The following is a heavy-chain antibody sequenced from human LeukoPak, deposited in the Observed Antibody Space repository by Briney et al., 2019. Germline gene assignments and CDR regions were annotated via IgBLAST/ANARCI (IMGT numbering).Heavy chain of an antibody. D-gene: IGHD3-10*01. CDR3: ARVYTMVRGVHNWFDP. CDR1: GGSFSGYY. J-gene: IGHJ5*02. Sequence: SETLSLTCAVYGGSFSGYYWSWIRQPPGKGLEWIGEINHSGSTNYNPSLKSRVTISVDTSKNQFSLKLSSVTAADTAVYYCARVYTMVRGVHNWFDPWGQGTLVTVSS. V-gene: IGHV4-34*01. CDR2: INHSGST.